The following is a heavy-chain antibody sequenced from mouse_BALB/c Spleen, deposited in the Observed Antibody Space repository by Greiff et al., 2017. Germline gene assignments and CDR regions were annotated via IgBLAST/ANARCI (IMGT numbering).Heavy chain of an antibody. D-gene: IGHD2-1*01. CDR1: GFTFSSYA. V-gene: IGHV5-6-5*01. CDR3: ARGLYYGNPWYFDV. J-gene: IGHJ1*01. Sequence: EVHLVESGGGLVKPGGSLKLSCAASGFTFSSYAMSWVRQTPEKRLEWVASISSGGSTYYPDSVKGRFTISRDNARNILYLQMSSLRSEDTAMYYCARGLYYGNPWYFDVWGAGTTVTVSS. CDR2: ISSGGST.